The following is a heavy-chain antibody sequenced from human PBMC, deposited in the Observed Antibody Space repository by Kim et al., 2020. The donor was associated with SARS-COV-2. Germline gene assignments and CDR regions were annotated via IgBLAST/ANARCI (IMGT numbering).Heavy chain of an antibody. Sequence: GGSLRLSCAASGFTFNDYYMDWVRQAPGKGLEWVARSRNQARSYTTEYAASVKGRFTVSRHDSENSLYLYMNSLKTADTAVYYCTRTSYGANYFTYYWGQGSLATVPS. V-gene: IGHV3-72*01. CDR1: GFTFNDYY. D-gene: IGHD3-3*01. CDR2: SRNQARSYTT. J-gene: IGHJ4*02. CDR3: TRTSYGANYFTYY.